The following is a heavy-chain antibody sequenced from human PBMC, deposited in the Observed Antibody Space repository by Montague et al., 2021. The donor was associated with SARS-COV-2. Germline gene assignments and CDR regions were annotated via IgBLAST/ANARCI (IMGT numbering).Heavy chain of an antibody. CDR2: IYGGGIST. D-gene: IGHD5-18*01. CDR3: ASRYSLSPSYYGLDV. J-gene: IGHJ6*02. V-gene: IGHV3-23*03. CDR1: GFTFYNYA. Sequence: SLRLSCAASGFTFYNYAMSWVRQAPDEGLEWVAVIYGGGISTYYADSVKGRFTIFRDNSKDTLYLDMNSLRAGDTAVYYCASRYSLSPSYYGLDVWGQGTTVTVSS.